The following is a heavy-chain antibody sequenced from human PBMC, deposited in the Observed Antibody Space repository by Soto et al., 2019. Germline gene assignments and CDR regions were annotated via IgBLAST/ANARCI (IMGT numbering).Heavy chain of an antibody. CDR3: ARAISGVDH. CDR1: GGSISSYY. CDR2: IFYSGNI. D-gene: IGHD6-19*01. J-gene: IGHJ4*02. Sequence: QVQLQESGPGLVKPSETLSLTCTVSGGSISSYYWSWIRQPPGKGLEWIGYIFYSGNINYNPSLKSRATISVDTSKNPFSLKLTSVTAADTAVYSCARAISGVDHWGQGTLVTVSS. V-gene: IGHV4-59*01.